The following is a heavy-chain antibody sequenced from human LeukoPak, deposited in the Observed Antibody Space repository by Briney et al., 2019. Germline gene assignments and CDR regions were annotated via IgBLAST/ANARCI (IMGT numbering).Heavy chain of an antibody. D-gene: IGHD4-17*01. J-gene: IGHJ4*02. CDR2: ISYDGSNK. Sequence: GGSLRLSCAASGFTFSSYAIHWVRQAPGKGLEWVAVISYDGSNKYYADSVKGRFTISRDNSKNTLHLQMNSLRPEDTAVYYCARETGGAIGSTDFDYWGQGTLVTVSS. V-gene: IGHV3-30-3*01. CDR1: GFTFSSYA. CDR3: ARETGGAIGSTDFDY.